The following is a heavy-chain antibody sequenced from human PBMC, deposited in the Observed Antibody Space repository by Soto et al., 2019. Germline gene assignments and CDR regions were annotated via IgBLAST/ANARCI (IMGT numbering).Heavy chain of an antibody. Sequence: PGGSLRLSCAGSGFSFSNTWMNWVRQAPGKGLEWVGRIKRQTEGGTTDYPASVKGRFIISRDDSENTLYLQMNSLKTEDTAVYYCTTGWKWELRMRYYYYGMDVWGQGTTVTVSS. V-gene: IGHV3-15*07. J-gene: IGHJ6*02. D-gene: IGHD1-26*01. CDR1: GFSFSNTW. CDR2: IKRQTEGGTT. CDR3: TTGWKWELRMRYYYYGMDV.